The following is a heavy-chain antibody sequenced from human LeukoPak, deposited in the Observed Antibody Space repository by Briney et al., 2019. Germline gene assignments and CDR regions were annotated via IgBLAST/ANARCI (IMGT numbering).Heavy chain of an antibody. CDR3: ARVGGYCSSTSCYNWFAP. D-gene: IGHD2-2*01. J-gene: IGHJ5*02. V-gene: IGHV1-69*13. CDR1: GGTFSSSA. Sequence: GGSVKVSCEASGGTFSSSAISWVRQAPGQGLEWMGGIIPIFGTANYAQKFQGRVTITADESTSTAYMELSSLRSEDTGVYSCARVGGYCSSTSCYNWFAPWGQGTLVTVSS. CDR2: IIPIFGTA.